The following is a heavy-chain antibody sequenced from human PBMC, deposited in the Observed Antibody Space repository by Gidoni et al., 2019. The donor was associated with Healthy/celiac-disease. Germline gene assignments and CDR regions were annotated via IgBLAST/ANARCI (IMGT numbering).Heavy chain of an antibody. V-gene: IGHV3-33*01. CDR3: ARDLAAAGPDYYYYGMDV. J-gene: IGHJ6*02. CDR2: IWYDGSNK. Sequence: QVQLVESGGGVVQPGRSLRLSCAASGFTFSSYAMHWVRQAPGKGLEWVAVIWYDGSNKYYADSVKGRFTISRDNSKNTLYLQMNSLRAEDTAVYYCARDLAAAGPDYYYYGMDVWGQGTTVTVSS. CDR1: GFTFSSYA. D-gene: IGHD6-13*01.